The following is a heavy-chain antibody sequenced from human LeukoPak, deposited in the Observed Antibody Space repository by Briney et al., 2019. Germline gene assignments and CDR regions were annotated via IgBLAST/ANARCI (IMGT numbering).Heavy chain of an antibody. Sequence: PSETLSLTCAVYGGSFSGYYWSWIRQPPGKGLEWIGEINHSGSTNYNPSLKSRLTISVDTSKNQFSLKVSSVTAEDTAVYYCARDLSSYGHLNHFDYWGQGTLVTVSS. V-gene: IGHV4-34*01. CDR3: ARDLSSYGHLNHFDY. J-gene: IGHJ4*02. CDR2: INHSGST. CDR1: GGSFSGYY. D-gene: IGHD5-18*01.